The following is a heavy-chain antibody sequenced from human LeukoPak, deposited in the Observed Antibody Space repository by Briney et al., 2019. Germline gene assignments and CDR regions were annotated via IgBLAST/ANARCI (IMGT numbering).Heavy chain of an antibody. D-gene: IGHD2-15*01. J-gene: IGHJ4*02. CDR2: ISSSSGTI. V-gene: IGHV3-48*04. CDR1: GFTFSTPP. CDR3: ARGPGSGHYFDY. Sequence: PGGSLRLSCAASGFTFSTPPMNWVRQAPGKGPEWVSYISSSSGTIYYADSVKGRFTISRDNAENSLYLQMNSLRAEDTAVYYCARGPGSGHYFDYWGQGTLVTVSS.